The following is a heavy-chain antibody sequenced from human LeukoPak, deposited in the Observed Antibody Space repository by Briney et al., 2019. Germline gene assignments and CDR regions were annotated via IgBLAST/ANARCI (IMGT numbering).Heavy chain of an antibody. CDR2: IYPGDSDT. Sequence: GESLKISCKGSGYSFTSYWIGWVRQMPGKGLEWMGIIYPGDSDTKYSPAFQGQVTISADKSISTAYLQWSSRKASDTAMYYCARPSSGWLAWAFDIRGQGTMVTVSS. J-gene: IGHJ3*02. CDR1: GYSFTSYW. D-gene: IGHD6-19*01. V-gene: IGHV5-51*01. CDR3: ARPSSGWLAWAFDI.